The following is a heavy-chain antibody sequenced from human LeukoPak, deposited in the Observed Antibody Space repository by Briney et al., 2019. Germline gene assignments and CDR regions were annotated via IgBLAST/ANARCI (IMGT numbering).Heavy chain of an antibody. Sequence: PGGSLRLSCAACGFTFSSYAMSWARQAPGKGLEWVSAISGSGGSTYYADSVKGRFTISRDNSKNTLYLQMNSLRAEDTAVYYCAKSGGYSPGYFDYWGQGTLVTVSS. CDR1: GFTFSSYA. CDR3: AKSGGYSPGYFDY. V-gene: IGHV3-23*01. D-gene: IGHD6-25*01. J-gene: IGHJ4*02. CDR2: ISGSGGST.